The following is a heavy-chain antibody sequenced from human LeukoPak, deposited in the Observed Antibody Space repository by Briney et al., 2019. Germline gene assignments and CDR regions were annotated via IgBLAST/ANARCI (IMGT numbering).Heavy chain of an antibody. CDR2: INHSGST. V-gene: IGHV4-34*01. CDR1: GGSFSGYY. CDR3: ATQVVRGVIAN. D-gene: IGHD3-10*01. Sequence: SETLSLTCAVYGGSFSGYYWSWIRQPPGKGLEWIGEINHSGSTNYNPSLKSRGTISVDTSKNQFSLKLSSVTAADTAVYYCATQVVRGVIANWGQGTLVTVSS. J-gene: IGHJ4*02.